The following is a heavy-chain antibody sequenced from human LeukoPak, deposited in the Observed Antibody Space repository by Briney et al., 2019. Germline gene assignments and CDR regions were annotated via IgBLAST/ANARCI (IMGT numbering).Heavy chain of an antibody. D-gene: IGHD3-3*01. CDR2: IEQEGSEK. CDR3: ARRGRIFGVVIIGYFDY. Sequence: PGGSLRLSCAASGFTFSGYWMSWVRQAPGKGLEWVANIEQEGSEKNYVDSVKGRFTISRDNAKNSLYLQMNSLRAEDTAVYYCARRGRIFGVVIIGYFDYWGQGTLVTVSS. V-gene: IGHV3-7*05. CDR1: GFTFSGYW. J-gene: IGHJ4*02.